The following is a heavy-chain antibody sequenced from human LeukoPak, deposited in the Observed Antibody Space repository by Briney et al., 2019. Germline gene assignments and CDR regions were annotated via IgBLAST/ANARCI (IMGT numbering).Heavy chain of an antibody. CDR3: ARARGYCSSTSCYTFGGYFDY. D-gene: IGHD2-2*02. V-gene: IGHV3-23*01. J-gene: IGHJ4*02. Sequence: GGTLRLSCAASGFTFSSYGMSWVRQAPGKGLEWVSAISGSGGSTYYADSVKGRFTISRDNAKNSLYLQMNSLRAEDTAVYYCARARGYCSSTSCYTFGGYFDYWGQGTLVTVSS. CDR1: GFTFSSYG. CDR2: ISGSGGST.